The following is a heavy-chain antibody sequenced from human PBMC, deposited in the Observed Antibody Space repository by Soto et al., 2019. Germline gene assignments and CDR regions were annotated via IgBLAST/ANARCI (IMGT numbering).Heavy chain of an antibody. CDR3: ARAFGVVQRDYYYYYMDV. Sequence: SGPTLVKPTQTLTLTCTFSGFSLSTSGVGVGWIRQPPGKALEWLALIYWDDDKRYSPSLKSRLTITKDTSKNQVVLTMTNMDPVDTATYYCARAFGVVQRDYYYYYMDVWGKGTTVTVSS. D-gene: IGHD3-3*01. CDR1: GFSLSTSGVG. V-gene: IGHV2-5*02. J-gene: IGHJ6*03. CDR2: IYWDDDK.